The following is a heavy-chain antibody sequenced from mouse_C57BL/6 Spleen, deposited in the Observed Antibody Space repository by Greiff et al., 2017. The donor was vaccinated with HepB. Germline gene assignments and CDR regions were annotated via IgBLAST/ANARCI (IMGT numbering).Heavy chain of an antibody. V-gene: IGHV1-64*01. J-gene: IGHJ2*01. CDR3: AREGKNLDYFDY. D-gene: IGHD5-1-1*01. Sequence: QVQLKQPGAELVKPGASVKLSCKASGYTFTSYWMHWVKQRPGQGLEWIGMIHPNSGSTNYNEKFKSKATLTVDKSSSTAYMQLSSLTSEDSAVYYCAREGKNLDYFDYWGQGTTLTVSS. CDR2: IHPNSGST. CDR1: GYTFTSYW.